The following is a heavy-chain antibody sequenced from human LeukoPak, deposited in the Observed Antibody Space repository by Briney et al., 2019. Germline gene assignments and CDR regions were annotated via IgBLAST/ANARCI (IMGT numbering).Heavy chain of an antibody. CDR3: ARFRGELMDGFDF. CDR2: IYAGDADS. CDR1: GHSFSTDW. J-gene: IGHJ4*02. D-gene: IGHD1-7*01. V-gene: IGHV5-51*01. Sequence: DSLKISCKGSGHSFSTDWIAWVRQMPGKGLGWMGVIYAGDADSRYSPSFQGQVTISADKSLNTPYLQWTNLKASDTAMYYCARFRGELMDGFDFWGQGTLVTVSS.